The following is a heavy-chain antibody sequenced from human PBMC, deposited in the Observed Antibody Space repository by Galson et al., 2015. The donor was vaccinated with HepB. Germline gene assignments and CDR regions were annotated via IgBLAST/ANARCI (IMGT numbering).Heavy chain of an antibody. D-gene: IGHD4-17*01. CDR1: GFTFSSYW. J-gene: IGHJ4*02. CDR2: IKQDGSEK. Sequence: SLRLSCAASGFTFSSYWMNWVRQAPGKGLEWVANIKQDGSEKYYVDSVKGRFIISRDNAKNSLYLQMNSLRAEDTAVYYCARQGLDYGDYALGYWGQGTLVTVSS. V-gene: IGHV3-7*03. CDR3: ARQGLDYGDYALGY.